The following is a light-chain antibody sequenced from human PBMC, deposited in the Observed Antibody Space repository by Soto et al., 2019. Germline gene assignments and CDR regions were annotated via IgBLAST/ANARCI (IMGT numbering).Light chain of an antibody. CDR3: QSHDISLNSWV. J-gene: IGLJ3*02. V-gene: IGLV1-40*01. Sequence: QSVLTQPPSMSGAPGQRVTISCTGSSSNIGAGYDVHWYQHLPGTAPKLLIYGNTNRPSGVPDRFSGYKSGTSASLAITGLQAEDEADYYCQSHDISLNSWVFGGGTKLTVL. CDR2: GNT. CDR1: SSNIGAGYD.